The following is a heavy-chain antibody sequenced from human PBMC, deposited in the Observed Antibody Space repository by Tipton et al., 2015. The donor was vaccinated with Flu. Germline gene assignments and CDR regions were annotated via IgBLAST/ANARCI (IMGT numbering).Heavy chain of an antibody. V-gene: IGHV4-38-2*01. CDR1: GYSISSGYY. CDR2: IYHSGST. J-gene: IGHJ4*02. D-gene: IGHD3-10*01. CDR3: ARQRPTYYYGSGSYMDY. Sequence: TLSLTCAVSGYSISSGYYWGWIRQPPGKGLEWIGSIYHSGSTYYNPSLKSRFTISVDTSKNQFSLKLSSVTAADTAVDYCARQRPTYYYGSGSYMDYWGQGILGTVSS.